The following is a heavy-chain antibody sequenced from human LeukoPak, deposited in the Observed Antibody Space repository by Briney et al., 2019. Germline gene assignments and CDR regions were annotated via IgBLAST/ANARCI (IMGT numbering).Heavy chain of an antibody. D-gene: IGHD5-18*01. J-gene: IGHJ4*02. CDR3: ARDLAYSRLDY. CDR2: IKQDGSKK. Sequence: GGSLRLSCVASGFPFSSYWMTWVRQAPGKGLEWVANIKQDGSKKSYADSVKGRFTISRDDAENSLYLQMNSLRVEDTAFYYCARDLAYSRLDYWGQGMLVTVSS. V-gene: IGHV3-7*01. CDR1: GFPFSSYW.